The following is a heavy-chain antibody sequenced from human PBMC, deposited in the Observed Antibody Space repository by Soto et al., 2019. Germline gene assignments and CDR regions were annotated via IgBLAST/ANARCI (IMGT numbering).Heavy chain of an antibody. V-gene: IGHV3-48*03. CDR2: ISPSGRTI. Sequence: EVQLVESGGGWVLPGGSLRLSCAASGFTVSSFEMNWVRQAPGKGLEWVSYISPSGRTIYYADSVKGRFTISRDNAKNSLYLQMSSLRAEDTAVYYCVRDITMVRGVIRDYWGQGTLVTVSS. J-gene: IGHJ4*02. D-gene: IGHD3-10*01. CDR1: GFTVSSFE. CDR3: VRDITMVRGVIRDY.